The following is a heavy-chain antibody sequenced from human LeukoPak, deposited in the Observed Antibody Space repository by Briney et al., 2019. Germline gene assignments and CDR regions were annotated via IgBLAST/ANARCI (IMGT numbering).Heavy chain of an antibody. Sequence: ASVKVSCKASGYTFTGYYIHWVRQAPGQGLEWMGIINPSGGSTSYAQKFQGRVTMTRDTSTSTVYMELSSLRSEDTAVYYCARDPEYYYGSGSYRGRYGMDVWGQGTTVTVSS. CDR1: GYTFTGYY. V-gene: IGHV1-46*01. CDR3: ARDPEYYYGSGSYRGRYGMDV. J-gene: IGHJ6*02. CDR2: INPSGGST. D-gene: IGHD3-10*01.